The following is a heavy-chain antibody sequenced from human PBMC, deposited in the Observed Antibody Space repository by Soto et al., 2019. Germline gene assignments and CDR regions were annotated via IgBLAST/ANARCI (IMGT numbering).Heavy chain of an antibody. D-gene: IGHD3-22*01. CDR2: VSDDGGTT. CDR3: AKDLFPISFCYDGSGHYYVY. V-gene: IGHV3-23*01. Sequence: GGSLRLSCAASGFTFSNYAMSWVRQAPGKGLEWVSVVSDDGGTTFYADSVRARFTISRDNSQTTLYLQMNNLRAEDTAVYYCAKDLFPISFCYDGSGHYYVYWGQGTLVTVSS. J-gene: IGHJ4*02. CDR1: GFTFSNYA.